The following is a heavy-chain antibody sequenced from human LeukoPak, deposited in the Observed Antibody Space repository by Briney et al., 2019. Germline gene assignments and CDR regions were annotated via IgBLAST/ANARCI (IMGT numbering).Heavy chain of an antibody. CDR3: ARDLTGPYDH. CDR2: INVEGNYI. D-gene: IGHD3-22*01. J-gene: IGHJ4*02. Sequence: GGSLRLSCAASGFTVSRYWMHWVRQAPGKGLVWVARINVEGNYIDYAESVKGRFTISRDRAMNTLYLQMNSVRAEDTAVYSCARDLTGPYDHWGQGTLVTVSS. CDR1: GFTVSRYW. V-gene: IGHV3-74*01.